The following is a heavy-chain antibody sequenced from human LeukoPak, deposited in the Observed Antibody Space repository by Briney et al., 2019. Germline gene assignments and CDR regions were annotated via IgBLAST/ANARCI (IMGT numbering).Heavy chain of an antibody. CDR3: AREMYYYGSGSPGGYYYMDV. J-gene: IGHJ6*03. V-gene: IGHV1-69*01. D-gene: IGHD3-10*01. CDR2: IIPIFGTA. Sequence: SVKVSCKASGGTFSSYAISWVRQAPGQGLEWMGGIIPIFGTANYAQKFQGRVTITADDSTSTAYMELSSLRSEDTAVYYCAREMYYYGSGSPGGYYYMDVWGKGTTVTVSS. CDR1: GGTFSSYA.